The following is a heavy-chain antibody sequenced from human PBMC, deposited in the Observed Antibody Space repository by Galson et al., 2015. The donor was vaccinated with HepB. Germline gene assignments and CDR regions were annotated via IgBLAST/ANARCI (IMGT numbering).Heavy chain of an antibody. D-gene: IGHD2-15*01. CDR1: GYTFTSYG. J-gene: IGHJ6*02. CDR2: ISAYNGNT. Sequence: SVKVSCKASGYTFTSYGISWVRQAPGQGLEWMGWISAYNGNTNYAQKLQGRVTMTTDTSTSTAYMELRSLRSEDTAVYYCARLTSTYGSGGSCDPGADYYYYYGMDVWGQGTTVTVSS. CDR3: ARLTSTYGSGGSCDPGADYYYYYGMDV. V-gene: IGHV1-18*01.